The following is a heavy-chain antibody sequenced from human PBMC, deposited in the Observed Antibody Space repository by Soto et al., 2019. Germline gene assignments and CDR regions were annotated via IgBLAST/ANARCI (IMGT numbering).Heavy chain of an antibody. J-gene: IGHJ6*02. CDR1: GFTFSSYG. D-gene: IGHD6-25*01. V-gene: IGHV3-33*01. CDR2: IWYDGSKK. Sequence: QVQLVESGGGVVQPGRSLRLSCAASGFTFSSYGMHWVRQAPGKGLEWVAVIWYDGSKKYYADSVKGRFTISRDNSKNTLHLQMNSLRAEDTAVYYCARDRPGGRRYYYYGMDVWGQGTTVTVSS. CDR3: ARDRPGGRRYYYYGMDV.